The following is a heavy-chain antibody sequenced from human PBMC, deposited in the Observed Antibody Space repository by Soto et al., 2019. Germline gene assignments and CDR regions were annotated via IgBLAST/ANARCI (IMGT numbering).Heavy chain of an antibody. V-gene: IGHV1-2*04. Sequence: QVRLVQSGPEVRKPGASVKISCEASGYSFTGHYLHWVRQAPGYGLEWMGWINPNSAGTNYAQKFQDWIYITRDTALSTVYVDLSSRRSEDTAMYYCAKSDGAEENDAFDIWGQGTMISVS. D-gene: IGHD3-16*01. CDR1: GYSFTGHY. J-gene: IGHJ3*02. CDR3: AKSDGAEENDAFDI. CDR2: INPNSAGT.